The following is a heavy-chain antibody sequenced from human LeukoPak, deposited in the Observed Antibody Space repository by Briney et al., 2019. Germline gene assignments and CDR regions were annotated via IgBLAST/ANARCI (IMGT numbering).Heavy chain of an antibody. CDR2: IRYDGSNN. V-gene: IGHV3-30*02. Sequence: GGSLRLFCAASGFTFSSYGMHWVRQAPGKGLEWVTFIRYDGSNNYYADSVQGRFTISRDNSKNTLYLQMNSLRAEDTAVYYCAKGTGYYDSKPYRSPVDYWGQGTLVTVSS. D-gene: IGHD3-22*01. CDR1: GFTFSSYG. J-gene: IGHJ4*02. CDR3: AKGTGYYDSKPYRSPVDY.